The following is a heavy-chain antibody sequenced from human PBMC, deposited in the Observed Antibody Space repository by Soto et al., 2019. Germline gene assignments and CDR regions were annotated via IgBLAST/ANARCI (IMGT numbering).Heavy chain of an antibody. V-gene: IGHV3-21*01. CDR3: ARVFPAFDI. CDR2: ISSSSSHI. J-gene: IGHJ3*02. Sequence: PGGSLRLSCAAPGFTFSSYSMNWVRQAPGKGLEWVSSISSSSSHIYYADSVKGRFTISRDNAKNSLYLQMNSLRAEDTAVFYCARVFPAFDIWGQGTMVTVSS. CDR1: GFTFSSYS.